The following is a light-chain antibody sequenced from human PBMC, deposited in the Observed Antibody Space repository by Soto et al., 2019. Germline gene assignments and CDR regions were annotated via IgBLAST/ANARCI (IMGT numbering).Light chain of an antibody. J-gene: IGKJ5*01. Sequence: VITQSPASLSVSPGESVTLSCSASQSVASNLAWYQQKPGQAPRLLIYGTSTRATGVPARFSGSGSGTDFTLTISSLQAADLAVYYCQQYNEWPPFTFGQGTRLEI. CDR3: QQYNEWPPFT. CDR2: GTS. CDR1: QSVASN. V-gene: IGKV3-15*01.